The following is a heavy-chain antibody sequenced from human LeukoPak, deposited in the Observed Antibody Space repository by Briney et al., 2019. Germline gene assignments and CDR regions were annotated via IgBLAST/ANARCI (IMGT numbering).Heavy chain of an antibody. Sequence: GGSLRLSCAASGFTFSSYAMSWVRQAPGKGLEWVAVISYDGSNKYYADSVKGRFTISRDNSKNTLYLQMNSLRAEDTAVYYCAKASQDIVVVVAATGLDYWGQGTLVTVSS. V-gene: IGHV3-30*18. CDR2: ISYDGSNK. CDR3: AKASQDIVVVVAATGLDY. D-gene: IGHD2-15*01. J-gene: IGHJ4*02. CDR1: GFTFSSYA.